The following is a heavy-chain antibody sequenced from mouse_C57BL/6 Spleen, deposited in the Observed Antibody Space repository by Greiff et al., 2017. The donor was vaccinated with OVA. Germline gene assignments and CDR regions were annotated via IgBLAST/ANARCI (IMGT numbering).Heavy chain of an antibody. V-gene: IGHV1-39*01. Sequence: EVQLQQSGPELVKPGASVKISCKASGYSFTDYNMNWVKQSHGKSLEWIGVINPNYGTTSYNQKFKGKATLTVDQSSSTAYMQLNSLTSEDSAVYYCARREDSSGYNYAMDDWGQGTSVTVSS. CDR1: GYSFTDYN. CDR2: INPNYGTT. J-gene: IGHJ4*01. CDR3: ARREDSSGYNYAMDD. D-gene: IGHD3-2*02.